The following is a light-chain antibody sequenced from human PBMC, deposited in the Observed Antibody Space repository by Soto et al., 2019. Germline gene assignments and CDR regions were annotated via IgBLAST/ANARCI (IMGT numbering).Light chain of an antibody. J-gene: IGKJ2*03. CDR1: QTINSY. V-gene: IGKV1-39*01. Sequence: DIQMTQSPSSLSASVGDRVTITCRASQTINSYLNWYQQKPGKAPKLLIFAASSLHSGVPSRFSGTASGTDFTLTISSLQPEDFATYYCQQSYDTPGFGQGTKLEIK. CDR2: AAS. CDR3: QQSYDTPG.